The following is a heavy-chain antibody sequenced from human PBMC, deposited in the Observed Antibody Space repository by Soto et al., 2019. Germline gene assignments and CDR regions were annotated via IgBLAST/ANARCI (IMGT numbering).Heavy chain of an antibody. Sequence: HPGGSLRLSCAASGFTFSSYAMSWVRQAPGKGLEWVSASSGSGGSTYYADSVKGRFTISRDNSKNTLYLQMNSLRAEDTAVYYCAKNDRKAVAGKGDYYYYGMDVWGQGTTVTVSS. J-gene: IGHJ6*02. CDR3: AKNDRKAVAGKGDYYYYGMDV. CDR2: SSGSGGST. V-gene: IGHV3-23*01. D-gene: IGHD6-19*01. CDR1: GFTFSSYA.